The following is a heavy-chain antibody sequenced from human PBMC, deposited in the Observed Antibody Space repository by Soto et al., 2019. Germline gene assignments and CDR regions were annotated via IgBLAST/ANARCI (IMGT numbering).Heavy chain of an antibody. Sequence: SVKVSCKASGGTFSSYAISWVRQAPGQGLEWMGGIIPIFGTANYAQKFQGRVTITADESTSTAYMELSSLRSEDTAVYYCARAMVRGVISLYNWFDPWGQGTLVTVSS. CDR2: IIPIFGTA. CDR3: ARAMVRGVISLYNWFDP. J-gene: IGHJ5*02. CDR1: GGTFSSYA. D-gene: IGHD3-10*01. V-gene: IGHV1-69*13.